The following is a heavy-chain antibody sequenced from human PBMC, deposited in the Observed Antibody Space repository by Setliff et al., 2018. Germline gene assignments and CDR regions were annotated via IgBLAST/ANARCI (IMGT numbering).Heavy chain of an antibody. Sequence: SETLSLTCDVSGISITSGHYWGWIRQPPGKRLEWIATIYHRGRTYYNPSLDSRVTISLDTSKNQYSLRLRSVTAADTAVYYCASPRRDDLDTPFDAFDLWGQGTKGTVS. CDR2: IYHRGRT. CDR3: ASPRRDDLDTPFDAFDL. V-gene: IGHV4-38-2*01. CDR1: GISITSGHY. D-gene: IGHD1-1*01. J-gene: IGHJ3*01.